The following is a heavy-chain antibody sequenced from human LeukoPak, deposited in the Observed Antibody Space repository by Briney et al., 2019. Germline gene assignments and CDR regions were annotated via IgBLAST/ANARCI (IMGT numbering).Heavy chain of an antibody. D-gene: IGHD6-6*01. J-gene: IGHJ3*02. V-gene: IGHV3-66*01. CDR3: ASYRYGSSFAFDI. CDR2: IYSGGST. CDR1: GFTVSTNY. Sequence: GGSLRLSCGASGFTVSTNYMSWVRQAPGKGLEWVSIIYSGGSTYYADSVKGRFTISRDNSMNTLYLQMNSLRAEDTAVYYCASYRYGSSFAFDIWGQGTMVTVSS.